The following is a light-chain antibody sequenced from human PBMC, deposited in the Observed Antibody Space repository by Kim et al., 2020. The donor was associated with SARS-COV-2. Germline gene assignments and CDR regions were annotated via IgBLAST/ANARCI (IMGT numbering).Light chain of an antibody. Sequence: SYELTQPPSVSVAPGKTARITCGGNNIGSKSVHWYQQKPCQAPVLVIYYDSDRPSGIPERFSGSNSGNTATLTISRVEAGDEADYYCQVWDSSRDHPVFGGGTQLTVL. V-gene: IGLV3-21*04. CDR2: YDS. J-gene: IGLJ2*01. CDR1: NIGSKS. CDR3: QVWDSSRDHPV.